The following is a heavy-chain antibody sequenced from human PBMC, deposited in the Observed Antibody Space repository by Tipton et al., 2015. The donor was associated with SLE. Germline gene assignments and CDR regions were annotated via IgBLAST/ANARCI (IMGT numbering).Heavy chain of an antibody. J-gene: IGHJ3*02. Sequence: TLSLTCGVSGYSINSGFYCVWIRQPPGKGLEWIGRIYTSGATDDNPSLKSRVTMSVDMSKNQIFLKMTSVTAADSAVYFCARVWLNNAFDIWGQGTRVTVSS. CDR1: GYSINSGFY. CDR2: IYTSGAT. V-gene: IGHV4-38-2*01. D-gene: IGHD3-16*01. CDR3: ARVWLNNAFDI.